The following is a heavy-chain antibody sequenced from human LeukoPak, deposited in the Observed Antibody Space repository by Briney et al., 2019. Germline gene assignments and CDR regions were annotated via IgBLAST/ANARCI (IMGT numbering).Heavy chain of an antibody. J-gene: IGHJ4*02. D-gene: IGHD1-1*01. Sequence: GGSLRLSCAASGFTFSSSGMHWVRQAPGKGLAWVAFIGHEGSNKYYGDSVKGRFTISRDTSKNTLYLQMNSLRAEDTAVYYCAKDGHWTFGSWGQGTLVTVSS. CDR2: IGHEGSNK. CDR3: AKDGHWTFGS. CDR1: GFTFSSSG. V-gene: IGHV3-30*02.